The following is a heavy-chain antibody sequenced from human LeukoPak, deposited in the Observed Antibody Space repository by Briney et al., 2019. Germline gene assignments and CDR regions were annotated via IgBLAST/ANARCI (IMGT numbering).Heavy chain of an antibody. Sequence: SETLSLTCTVSGGSISSSSYYWGWIRQPPGKGLEWNGSIYYSGSTYYNPSLKSRVTISLDTTKNHVSLKLSSVSAAHKAVYYCARHFPVVPAAMDAFDIWGQGTMVTVSS. CDR2: IYYSGST. J-gene: IGHJ3*02. D-gene: IGHD2-2*01. CDR3: ARHFPVVPAAMDAFDI. V-gene: IGHV4-39*01. CDR1: GGSISSSSYY.